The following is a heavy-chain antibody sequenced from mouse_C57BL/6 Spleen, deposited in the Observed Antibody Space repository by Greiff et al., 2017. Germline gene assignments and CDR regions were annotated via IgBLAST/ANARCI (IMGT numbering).Heavy chain of an antibody. CDR1: GYAFSSFW. Sequence: QVQLKQSGAELVKPGASVKISCKASGYAFSSFWMNWVKQRPGKGLEWIGQIYPGDGDTNYNGKFKGKATLTADKYSSTAYMQLSSLTSEDSAVYFCARERDDYHFDYWGQGTTLTVSS. J-gene: IGHJ2*01. D-gene: IGHD2-4*01. CDR2: IYPGDGDT. V-gene: IGHV1-80*01. CDR3: ARERDDYHFDY.